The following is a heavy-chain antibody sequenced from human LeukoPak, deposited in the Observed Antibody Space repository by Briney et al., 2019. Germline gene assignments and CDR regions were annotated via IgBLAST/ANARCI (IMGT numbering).Heavy chain of an antibody. V-gene: IGHV1-69*13. CDR1: GGTFGSYA. CDR2: ILPSFGAT. Sequence: SVKVSCKASGGTFGSYAISWVRQAPGQGLEWMGGILPSFGATKYSQKFQDRVTITADVSTTTVYMDLTSLSSEDTALYYCARPLNTMVRGITTATDFFSYAMDVWGQGTAVTVSS. J-gene: IGHJ6*02. D-gene: IGHD3-10*01. CDR3: ARPLNTMVRGITTATDFFSYAMDV.